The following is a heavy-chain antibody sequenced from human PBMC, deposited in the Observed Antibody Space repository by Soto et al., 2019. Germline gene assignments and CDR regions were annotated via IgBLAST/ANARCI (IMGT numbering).Heavy chain of an antibody. J-gene: IGHJ3*01. D-gene: IGHD6-19*01. Sequence: PSESLSLTCAVCVGSFSGYFWNWIRQTPGKGLEWIGKVNHNGRNNYNPSLKSRVTISLDMSKNQISLKLTSVTAADTAVYYCARGGSSDWQVAFDFWGQGTMVTVSS. CDR2: VNHNGRN. CDR3: ARGGSSDWQVAFDF. CDR1: VGSFSGYF. V-gene: IGHV4-34*01.